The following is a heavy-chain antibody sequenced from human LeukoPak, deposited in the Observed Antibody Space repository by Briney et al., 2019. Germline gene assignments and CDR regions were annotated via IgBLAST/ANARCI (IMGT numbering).Heavy chain of an antibody. CDR3: ARDQRIAVAGTPFDY. V-gene: IGHV4-59*01. CDR2: IYYSGST. D-gene: IGHD6-19*01. Sequence: PSETLSLTCTVSGGSISSYYWSWIRKPPGKGLEWIGYIYYSGSTNYNPSLKSRVTISVDTSKNQFSLKLSSVTAADTAVYYCARDQRIAVAGTPFDYWGQGTLVTVSS. J-gene: IGHJ4*02. CDR1: GGSISSYY.